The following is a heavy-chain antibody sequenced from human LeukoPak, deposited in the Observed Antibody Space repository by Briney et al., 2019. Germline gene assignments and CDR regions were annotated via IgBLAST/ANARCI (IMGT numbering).Heavy chain of an antibody. J-gene: IGHJ4*02. V-gene: IGHV3-23*05. CDR2: IGSYNSDT. CDR3: AKGVPSVPGGGLDY. CDR1: GFTFGDYG. D-gene: IGHD2-15*01. Sequence: PGGSLRLSCAASGFTFGDYGMSWIRQAPGKGLEWVSTIGSYNSDTYYTESVKGRFTVSRDNSKNTLFLQMNSLRAEDKAIYFCAKGVPSVPGGGLDYWGQGTLVTVSP.